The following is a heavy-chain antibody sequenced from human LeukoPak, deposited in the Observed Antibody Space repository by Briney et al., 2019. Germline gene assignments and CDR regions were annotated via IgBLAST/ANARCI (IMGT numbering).Heavy chain of an antibody. CDR3: ARDRVTMVRGVNYYFDY. J-gene: IGHJ4*02. V-gene: IGHV3-74*01. D-gene: IGHD3-10*01. Sequence: GGSLRLSCAASGFTFSSYWMHWVRQAPGKGLVWVSRINSDGTGTSYADSVKGRFTIPRGNAKNSLYLQMNSLRAEDTAVYYCARDRVTMVRGVNYYFDYWGQGTLVTVSS. CDR2: INSDGTGT. CDR1: GFTFSSYW.